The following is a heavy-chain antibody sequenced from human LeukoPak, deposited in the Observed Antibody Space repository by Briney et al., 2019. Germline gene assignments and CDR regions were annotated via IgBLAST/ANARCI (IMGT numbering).Heavy chain of an antibody. J-gene: IGHJ6*03. D-gene: IGHD1-7*01. CDR2: IYTSGRT. CDR1: GGSISGYY. V-gene: IGHV4-4*09. Sequence: PSETLSLTCTVSGGSISGYYWSWIRQPPRKGLEWIGYIYTSGRTNYSPSLESRVTMSVDASKNQFSLKLTSVTAADTAVYFCARHSPIRRLTGTTPSARMDVWGKGTTVTVSS. CDR3: ARHSPIRRLTGTTPSARMDV.